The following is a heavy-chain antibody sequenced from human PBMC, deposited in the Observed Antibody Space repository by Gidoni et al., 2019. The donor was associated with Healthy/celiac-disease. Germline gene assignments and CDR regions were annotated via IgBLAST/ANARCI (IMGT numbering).Heavy chain of an antibody. Sequence: QVQLQQWGAGLLKPSETLSLTCAVYGGSFSGYYWSWIRQPPGKGLEWIGEINHSGSTNYNPSLKSRVTISVDTSKNQFSLKLSSVTAADTAVYYCARGGRSFITISGNSQLDYWGQGTLVTVSS. CDR2: INHSGST. CDR3: ARGGRSFITISGNSQLDY. J-gene: IGHJ4*02. CDR1: GGSFSGYY. V-gene: IGHV4-34*01. D-gene: IGHD3-3*01.